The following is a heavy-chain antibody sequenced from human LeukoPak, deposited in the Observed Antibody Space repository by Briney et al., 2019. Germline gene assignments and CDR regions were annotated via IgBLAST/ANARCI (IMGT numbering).Heavy chain of an antibody. Sequence: SETLSLTRTVSGGSISSYYWSWIRQPPGKGLEWIGYIYYSGSTNYNPSRKSRVTISVDTSKNQFSLKVSSVTAADTAVYYCAKMYCGGDCYSSARFAAFDIWGQGTMVTVSS. V-gene: IGHV4-59*08. D-gene: IGHD2-21*02. CDR1: GGSISSYY. CDR3: AKMYCGGDCYSSARFAAFDI. CDR2: IYYSGST. J-gene: IGHJ3*02.